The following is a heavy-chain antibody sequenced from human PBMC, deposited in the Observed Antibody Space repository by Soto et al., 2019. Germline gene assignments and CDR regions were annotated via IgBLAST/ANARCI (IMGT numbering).Heavy chain of an antibody. J-gene: IGHJ2*01. CDR3: ASTKYDSGAYDYWYLGL. CDR2: IIPIFGTA. Sequence: QVELVQSGAEVKKPGSSVKVSCQASEDTFRTYAISWVRQAPGQGLEWMGGIIPIFGTANYAQKFQGRVTITADTSWNTVYLELSSMRSEDTAVYYWASTKYDSGAYDYWYLGLWGRGTLVTVSS. V-gene: IGHV1-69*06. CDR1: EDTFRTYA. D-gene: IGHD3-22*01.